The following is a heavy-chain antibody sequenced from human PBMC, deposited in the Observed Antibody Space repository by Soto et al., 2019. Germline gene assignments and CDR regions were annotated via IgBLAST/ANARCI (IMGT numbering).Heavy chain of an antibody. J-gene: IGHJ6*02. CDR3: ARAAPANNGRRMDV. CDR2: INPSGGST. V-gene: IGHV1-46*01. CDR1: GYTFTSYY. Sequence: ASVKVSCKASGYTFTSYYIHWVREAPGQGLEWMGMINPSGGSTTYTQRLEGRDTMTRDTSTSTVHMELSNLTSEDTAVYYCARAAPANNGRRMDVWGHGTTVTAP. D-gene: IGHD2-2*01.